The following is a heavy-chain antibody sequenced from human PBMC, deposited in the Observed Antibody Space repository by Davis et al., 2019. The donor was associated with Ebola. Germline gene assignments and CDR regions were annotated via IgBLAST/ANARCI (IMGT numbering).Heavy chain of an antibody. CDR2: IVVGSGNT. CDR1: GFTFTSSA. V-gene: IGHV1-58*02. CDR3: AADYGGNSLPYYYGMDV. D-gene: IGHD4-23*01. J-gene: IGHJ6*02. Sequence: SVKVSCKASGFTFTSSAMQWVRQARGQRLEWIGWIVVGSGNTNYAQKFQERVTITRDMSTSTAYMELSSLRSEDTAVYYCAADYGGNSLPYYYGMDVWGQGTTVTVSS.